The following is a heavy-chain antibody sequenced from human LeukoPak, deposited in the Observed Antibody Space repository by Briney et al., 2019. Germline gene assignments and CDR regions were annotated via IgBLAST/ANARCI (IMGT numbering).Heavy chain of an antibody. V-gene: IGHV1-46*01. CDR1: VYTFISYY. CDR2: INPGGGST. Sequence: ASVTVSFTSSVYTFISYYIHWVRQAPGQRREGMGIINPGGGSTTYAHKFQGRVTMPRDTSTSTVYLELSSLRSEDTAIYYCARGGDNSYFDYCGQGTLVTVSS. CDR3: ARGGDNSYFDY. J-gene: IGHJ4*02. D-gene: IGHD4-23*01.